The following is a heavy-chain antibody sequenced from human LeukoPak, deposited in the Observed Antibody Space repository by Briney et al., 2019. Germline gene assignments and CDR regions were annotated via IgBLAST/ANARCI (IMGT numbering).Heavy chain of an antibody. V-gene: IGHV3-23*01. CDR3: ARSKGSGRSGGNYFDY. CDR1: GFTFSSYA. J-gene: IGHJ4*02. D-gene: IGHD3-10*01. CDR2: ISGSGEST. Sequence: GGSLRLSCAASGFTFSSYAMSWVRQAPGTGLEWVSGISGSGESTYYADSVKGRFTISRDNAKNSLYLQTNSLRAEDTAVYYCARSKGSGRSGGNYFDYWGQGTLVTVSS.